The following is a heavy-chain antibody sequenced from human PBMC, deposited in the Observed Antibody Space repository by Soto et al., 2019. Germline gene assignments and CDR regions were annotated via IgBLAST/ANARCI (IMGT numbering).Heavy chain of an antibody. D-gene: IGHD2-2*02. J-gene: IGHJ6*02. CDR3: ATDDVLEARKNCSSTSCYTYYYYYYGMDV. V-gene: IGHV1-24*01. CDR1: GYTLTELS. CDR2: FDPEDGET. Sequence: GASVKVSCKVSGYTLTELSMHWVRQAPGKGLEWMGGFDPEDGETIYAQKFQGRVTMTEDTSTDTAYMELSSLRSEDTAVYYCATDDVLEARKNCSSTSCYTYYYYYYGMDVWGQGTTVTVSS.